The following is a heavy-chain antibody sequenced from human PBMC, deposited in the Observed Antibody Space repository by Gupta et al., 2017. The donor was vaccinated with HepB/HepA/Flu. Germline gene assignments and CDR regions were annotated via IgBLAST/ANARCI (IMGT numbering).Heavy chain of an antibody. CDR2: IYYSGST. CDR3: ARHFFFRGRYCSSTSCSNHIDY. CDR1: GGSISSSSYY. J-gene: IGHJ4*02. D-gene: IGHD2-2*01. Sequence: QLQLQESGPGLVKPSETLSLTCTVSGGSISSSSYYWGWIRQPPGKGLEWIGMIYYSGSTYYNPSLKSRVTISVDTSKNQFSLKLSSVTAADTAVYYCARHFFFRGRYCSSTSCSNHIDYWGQGTLVTVSS. V-gene: IGHV4-39*01.